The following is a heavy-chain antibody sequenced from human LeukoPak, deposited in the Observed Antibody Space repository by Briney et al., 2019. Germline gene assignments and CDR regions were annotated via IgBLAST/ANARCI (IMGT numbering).Heavy chain of an antibody. Sequence: PGGSLRLSCAASGFTFSSYGMHWVRQAPGKGLEWVSVISGSGGITYYADSIKGRFTISRDNSKNTLYLQMNSLRAEDTAVYYCAKSDMIRGVGGAYYYYMDVWGKGTTVIVSS. J-gene: IGHJ6*03. D-gene: IGHD3-10*01. CDR1: GFTFSSYG. V-gene: IGHV3-23*01. CDR2: ISGSGGIT. CDR3: AKSDMIRGVGGAYYYYMDV.